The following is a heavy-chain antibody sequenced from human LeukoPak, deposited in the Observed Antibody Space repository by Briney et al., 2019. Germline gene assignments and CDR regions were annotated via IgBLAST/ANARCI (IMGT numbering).Heavy chain of an antibody. CDR1: GFTLGGYT. V-gene: IGHV3-23*01. CDR3: AKGTTTWIKTEEY. CDR2: IDSTAERT. J-gene: IGHJ4*02. D-gene: IGHD1-1*01. Sequence: PGGSLRLSCAASGFTLGGYTMTWVRQAPGKGLEWVAGIDSTAERTHYTDSLQGRFTISRDDSKNMVYLQIYGLRADDTALYFCAKGTTTWIKTEEYWGQGALVTVSA.